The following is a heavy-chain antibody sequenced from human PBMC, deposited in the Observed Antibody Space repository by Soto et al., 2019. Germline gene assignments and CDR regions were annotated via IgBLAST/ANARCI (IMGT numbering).Heavy chain of an antibody. V-gene: IGHV1-69*13. Sequence: ASVKVSCKASGGTFSSYAISWVRQAPGQGLEWMGGIIPIFGTANYAQKFQGRVTITADESTSTAYMELSSLRSEDTAVYYCARLVAVGYCSGGSCSEHGMDVWGQGTTVTVSS. CDR2: IIPIFGTA. CDR3: ARLVAVGYCSGGSCSEHGMDV. J-gene: IGHJ6*02. D-gene: IGHD2-15*01. CDR1: GGTFSSYA.